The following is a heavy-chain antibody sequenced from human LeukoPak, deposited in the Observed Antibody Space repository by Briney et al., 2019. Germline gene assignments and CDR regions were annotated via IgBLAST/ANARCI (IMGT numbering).Heavy chain of an antibody. J-gene: IGHJ4*02. CDR1: GGSISSGDYY. V-gene: IGHV4-30-4*08. CDR3: ARDRGGYGAQQDY. CDR2: IYYSGGT. Sequence: SETLSLTCTVSGGSISSGDYYWSWIRQPPGKGLEWIGYIYYSGGTYSNPSLKSRVTMSVDTSKNQFSLKLSSVTAAGTAVYYCARDRGGYGAQQDYWGQGTLVTVSS. D-gene: IGHD3-16*01.